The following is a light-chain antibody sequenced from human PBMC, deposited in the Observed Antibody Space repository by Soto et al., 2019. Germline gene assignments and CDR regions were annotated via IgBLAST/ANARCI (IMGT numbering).Light chain of an antibody. Sequence: IVLTQSPATLSLSPGERAPLSCRASQSVSIKLAWYQQKPGQAPRLLIYDTSTRATGIPARFSGSGSGTEFTLTISSLQSEDFAVYYCQQYNKWPPITFGQGTRLEIK. CDR1: QSVSIK. V-gene: IGKV3-15*01. J-gene: IGKJ5*01. CDR3: QQYNKWPPIT. CDR2: DTS.